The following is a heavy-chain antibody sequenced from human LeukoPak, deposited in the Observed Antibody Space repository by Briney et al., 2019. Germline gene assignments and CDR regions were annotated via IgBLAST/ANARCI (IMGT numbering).Heavy chain of an antibody. CDR1: GFTFSSYW. CDR3: ARVGVYGDAYYYYYGMDV. Sequence: PGGSLRLSCAASGFTFSSYWMSWVRQAPGKGLEWVANIKQDGSEKYYVDSVKGRFTISRDNAKNSLYLQMNSLRAEDTAVYYCARVGVYGDAYYYYYGMDVWGQGTTVTVSS. J-gene: IGHJ6*02. CDR2: IKQDGSEK. D-gene: IGHD4-17*01. V-gene: IGHV3-7*01.